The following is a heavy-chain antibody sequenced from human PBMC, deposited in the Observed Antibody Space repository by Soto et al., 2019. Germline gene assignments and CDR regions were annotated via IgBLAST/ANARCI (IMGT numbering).Heavy chain of an antibody. D-gene: IGHD3-9*01. V-gene: IGHV4-59*01. CDR2: IYYSGST. CDR3: ARAVWYYDILTGYYQYYYYGMDV. CDR1: GGSISSYY. Sequence: SETLSLTCTVSGGSISSYYWSWIRQPPGKGLEWIGYIYYSGSTNYNPSLKSRITISVDTSKNQFSLKLSSVTAADTAVYYCARAVWYYDILTGYYQYYYYGMDVWGQGTTVTVS. J-gene: IGHJ6*02.